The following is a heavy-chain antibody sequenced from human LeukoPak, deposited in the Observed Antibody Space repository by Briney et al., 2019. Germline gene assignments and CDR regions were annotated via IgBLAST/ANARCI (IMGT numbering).Heavy chain of an antibody. Sequence: GGSLRLSCAASGFTFSNYAMSWVRQAPGKGLEWVSGFSDSGGSAYYADSVKGRFTISRDNSKNTLYLQMNSLRAEDTAVYYCAKGYSSSPPRRSYMDVWGKGTTVTVSS. CDR3: AKGYSSSPPRRSYMDV. J-gene: IGHJ6*03. CDR1: GFTFSNYA. V-gene: IGHV3-23*01. CDR2: FSDSGGSA. D-gene: IGHD6-6*01.